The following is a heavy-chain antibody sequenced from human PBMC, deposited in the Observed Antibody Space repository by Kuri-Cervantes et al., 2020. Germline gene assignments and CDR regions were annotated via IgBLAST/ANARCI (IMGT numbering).Heavy chain of an antibody. CDR3: ARANYIWGSYVD. CDR2: IVNTGST. CDR1: GGSISSYF. V-gene: IGHV4-59*01. Sequence: GSLRLSCTVSGGSISSYFYTWIRQPPGKGLEWIGDIVNTGSTNYRPSLKSRVIMSVDTSKNQFSLRLSSVTAADTAVYYCARANYIWGSYVDWGQGTLVTVSS. D-gene: IGHD3-16*01. J-gene: IGHJ4*02.